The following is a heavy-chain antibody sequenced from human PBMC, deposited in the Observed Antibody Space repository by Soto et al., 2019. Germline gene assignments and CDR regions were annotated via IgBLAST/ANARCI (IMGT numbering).Heavy chain of an antibody. V-gene: IGHV4-59*01. J-gene: IGHJ3*02. CDR3: ARDRVRDSRDYATDAFDI. D-gene: IGHD2-8*01. CDR2: IYYSGST. CDR1: GGSISSYY. Sequence: SETLSLTCTVSGGSISSYYWSWIRQPPGKGLEWIGYIYYSGSTNYNPSLKSRVTISVDTSKNQFSLKLSSVTAADTAVYYCARDRVRDSRDYATDAFDIWGQGTMVTVSS.